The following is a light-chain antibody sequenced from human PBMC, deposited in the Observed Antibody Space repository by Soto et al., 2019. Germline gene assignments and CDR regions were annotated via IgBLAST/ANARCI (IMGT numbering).Light chain of an antibody. J-gene: IGKJ4*01. V-gene: IGKV3D-20*02. CDR2: GAS. CDR1: QGVSSSY. Sequence: EIVLTQSPGTLSVSLGERATLSCRASQGVSSSYLAWYQQKPGQAPRLLIYGASSRATGIPDRFSGSGSGTDFTLTISRLEPEDFAVYYCQQRSNWPLTFGGGTKVDIK. CDR3: QQRSNWPLT.